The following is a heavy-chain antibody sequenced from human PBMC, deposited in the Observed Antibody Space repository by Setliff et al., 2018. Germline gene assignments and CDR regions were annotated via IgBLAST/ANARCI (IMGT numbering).Heavy chain of an antibody. Sequence: ASVKVSCKASGYTFRSYAMNWVRQAPGQGLEWMGIMNPSGGITRYAQKFQGRVTMTRDTSTSTVYMEVSSLRSEDTAVYYCARDRYYNSWSGTSITAPHDAFDIWGQGTMVTVSS. CDR3: ARDRYYNSWSGTSITAPHDAFDI. CDR2: MNPSGGIT. CDR1: GYTFRSYA. J-gene: IGHJ3*02. D-gene: IGHD3-3*01. V-gene: IGHV1-46*03.